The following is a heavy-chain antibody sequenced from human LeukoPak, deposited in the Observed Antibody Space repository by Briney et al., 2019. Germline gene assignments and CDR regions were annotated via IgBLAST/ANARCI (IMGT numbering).Heavy chain of an antibody. Sequence: SETLSLTCTVSGGSISSYYWSWIRQPPGKGLEWIGYIYYSGSTNCNPSLKSRVTISVDTSKNQFSLKLSSVTAADTAVYYCARDYGGNSDYFDYWGQGTLVTVSS. D-gene: IGHD4-23*01. CDR1: GGSISSYY. J-gene: IGHJ4*02. CDR3: ARDYGGNSDYFDY. CDR2: IYYSGST. V-gene: IGHV4-59*12.